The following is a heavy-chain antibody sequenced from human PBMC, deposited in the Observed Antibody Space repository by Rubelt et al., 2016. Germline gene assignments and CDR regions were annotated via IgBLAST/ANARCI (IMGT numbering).Heavy chain of an antibody. V-gene: IGHV3-48*01. D-gene: IGHD3-3*01. CDR1: GFTFSSYS. CDR2: ISGGMETI. J-gene: IGHJ4*02. Sequence: EVQLLESGGGLVQPGGSLRLSCAASGFTFSSYSMDWVRQVPGKGLEWISYISGGMETIYYADSVRGRFTVSRLSSKNTVYLQMNSLRPGDTAVYYCAKDRRQTWRFLPDDYWGQGTLVTVSS. CDR3: AKDRRQTWRFLPDDY.